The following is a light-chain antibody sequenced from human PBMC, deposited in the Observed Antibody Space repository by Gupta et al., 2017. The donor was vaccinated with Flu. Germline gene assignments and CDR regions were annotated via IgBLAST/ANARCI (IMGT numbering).Light chain of an antibody. CDR1: KIGSNS. V-gene: IGLV3-21*02. CDR3: QVGETTTDNVV. J-gene: IGLJ2*01. Sequence: GETATITVAGTKIGSNSVCWYQQNPGRAPVLLVYDEGDRSSGIPERFSASNSGSTATVTTTRVEDGEEADYYCQVGETTTDNVVFGGGTKLTVL. CDR2: DEG.